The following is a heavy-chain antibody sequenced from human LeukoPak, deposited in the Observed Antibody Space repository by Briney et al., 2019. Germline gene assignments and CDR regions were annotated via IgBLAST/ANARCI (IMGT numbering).Heavy chain of an antibody. CDR3: AEYGGSRWVIHY. CDR1: GGSISNDY. D-gene: IGHD6-19*01. CDR2: IYYTGAT. J-gene: IGHJ4*02. Sequence: SETLSLTCTVSGGSISNDYWSWIRQPPGKGLEWIGYIYYTGATSYNPSLKSRVTISVDTSKNQFSLKLTSVTAADTAVYYCAEYGGSRWVIHYWGQGTLVSVSS. V-gene: IGHV4-59*01.